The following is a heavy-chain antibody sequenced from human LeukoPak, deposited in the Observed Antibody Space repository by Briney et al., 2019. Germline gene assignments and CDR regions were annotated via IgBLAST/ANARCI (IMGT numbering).Heavy chain of an antibody. J-gene: IGHJ4*02. CDR1: GGSFSGYY. D-gene: IGHD5-18*01. CDR2: INHSGST. Sequence: SETLSLTCAVYGGSFSGYYWSWIRQPPGKGLEWIGEINHSGSTNYNPSLKSRVTISVDTSKNQFSLKLSSVTAADTAVYYCARDRGGGRGYSEGLDYWGQGALVTVSS. CDR3: ARDRGGGRGYSEGLDY. V-gene: IGHV4-34*01.